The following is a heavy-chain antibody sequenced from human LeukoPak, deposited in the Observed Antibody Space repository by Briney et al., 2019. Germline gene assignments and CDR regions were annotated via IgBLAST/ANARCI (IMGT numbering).Heavy chain of an antibody. CDR2: ISWDSGSI. Sequence: GGSLRLSCAASGFTFDDYAMHWIRQAPGKGLEGVSGISWDSGSIGYADSVKGRFTISRDNAKNSLYLQMNSLRAEDMALYYCAKDMGPYDSSGFDYWGQGTLVTVSS. CDR1: GFTFDDYA. D-gene: IGHD3-22*01. CDR3: AKDMGPYDSSGFDY. V-gene: IGHV3-9*03. J-gene: IGHJ4*02.